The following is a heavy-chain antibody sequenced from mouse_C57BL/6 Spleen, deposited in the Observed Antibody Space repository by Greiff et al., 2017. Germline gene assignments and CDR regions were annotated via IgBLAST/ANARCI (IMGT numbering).Heavy chain of an antibody. CDR3: ARSKDGSSRAWFAD. CDR2: INPYNGGT. D-gene: IGHD1-1*01. V-gene: IGHV1-19*01. J-gene: IGHJ3*01. Sequence: EVQLQQSGPVLVKPGASVKMSCKASGYTFTDYYMNWVKQSHGKSLEWIGVINPYNGGTSYNQKFKGKATLTVDKSSSTAYMELNSLTSEDSAVYYCARSKDGSSRAWFADWGQGTLVTVSA. CDR1: GYTFTDYY.